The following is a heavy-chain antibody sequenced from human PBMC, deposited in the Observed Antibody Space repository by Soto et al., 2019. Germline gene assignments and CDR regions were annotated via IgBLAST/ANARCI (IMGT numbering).Heavy chain of an antibody. D-gene: IGHD2-2*01. CDR2: ISAYNGNT. CDR3: ARDLYCSSTSCRNYGMDV. J-gene: IGHJ6*02. CDR1: GYSFTSYC. V-gene: IGHV1-18*01. Sequence: ASVKVSCKASGYSFTSYCISWVRHAPGQGLEWMGWISAYNGNTNYAQKLQGRVTVTTDTSTRTVYMELRSLRSDDTAVYYCARDLYCSSTSCRNYGMDVWGQGTTVTVSS.